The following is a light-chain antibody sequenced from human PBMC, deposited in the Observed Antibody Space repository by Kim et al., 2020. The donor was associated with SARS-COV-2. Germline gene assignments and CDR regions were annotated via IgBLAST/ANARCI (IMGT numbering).Light chain of an antibody. CDR2: AKD. J-gene: IGLJ1*01. CDR3: NSRDNSGASYV. CDR1: SLRRYY. V-gene: IGLV3-19*01. Sequence: ALGQTVRITCQGDSLRRYYASWYQQRPGQGPVLVIYAKDYRPSGIPDRFSGSSAGNIASLTITGAQAEDEADYYCNSRDNSGASYVFGTGTKVTVL.